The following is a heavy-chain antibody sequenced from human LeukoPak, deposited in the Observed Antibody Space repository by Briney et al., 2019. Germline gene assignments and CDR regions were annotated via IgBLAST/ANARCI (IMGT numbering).Heavy chain of an antibody. V-gene: IGHV1-18*01. D-gene: IGHD5-18*01. CDR1: GYTFTSYG. Sequence: ASVKVSCKASGYTFTSYGISWVRQAPGQGLEWMGWISAYNGNTNYAQKLQGRVTMTTDTSTSTAYMELRSLRSDDTAVYYCARDGGYTAMVIVVPPPFDYWGQGTLVTVSS. J-gene: IGHJ4*02. CDR2: ISAYNGNT. CDR3: ARDGGYTAMVIVVPPPFDY.